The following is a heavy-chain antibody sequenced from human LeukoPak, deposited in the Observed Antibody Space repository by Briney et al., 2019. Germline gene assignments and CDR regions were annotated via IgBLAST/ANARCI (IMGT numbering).Heavy chain of an antibody. Sequence: GGSLRLSCAVSGFSFTNFWMSWVRQAQGRGLEWVANIHPEGNEKYHVESVKGRFTISRDNTKNLLFLQMNGLRVEDTAVYYCARGDAFSGDHWGQGTLVTVSS. J-gene: IGHJ4*02. V-gene: IGHV3-7*04. CDR1: GFSFTNFW. CDR3: ARGDAFSGDH. CDR2: IHPEGNEK.